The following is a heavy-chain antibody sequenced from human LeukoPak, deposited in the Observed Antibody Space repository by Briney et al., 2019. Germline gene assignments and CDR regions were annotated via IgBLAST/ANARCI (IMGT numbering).Heavy chain of an antibody. V-gene: IGHV1-69*04. CDR3: ARTPLMTFDY. Sequence: SVKVSCKASGGTFSSYAISWVRQAPGQGLEWMGRIIPILGIANYAQKFQGRVTITADKSTSTAYMELSSLRAEDTAVYYCARTPLMTFDYWGQGTLVTVSS. CDR2: IIPILGIA. CDR1: GGTFSSYA. J-gene: IGHJ4*02.